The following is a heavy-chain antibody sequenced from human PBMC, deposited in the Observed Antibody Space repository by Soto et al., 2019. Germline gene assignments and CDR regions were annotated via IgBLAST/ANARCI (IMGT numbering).Heavy chain of an antibody. CDR1: GFTFSSYE. J-gene: IGHJ4*02. CDR3: ARDPSYYDSSGYPFY. CDR2: IWYDGSNK. V-gene: IGHV3-33*08. D-gene: IGHD3-22*01. Sequence: VQLVESGGGLVQPGGSLRLSCAASGFTFSSYEMNWVRQAPGKGLEWVAVIWYDGSNKYYADSVKGRFTISRDNSKNTLYLQMNSLRAEDTAVYYCARDPSYYDSSGYPFYWGQGTLVTVSS.